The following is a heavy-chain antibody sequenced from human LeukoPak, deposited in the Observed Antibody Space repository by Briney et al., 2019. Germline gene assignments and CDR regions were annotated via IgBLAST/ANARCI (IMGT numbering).Heavy chain of an antibody. CDR3: ASRILSGYSYGYDF. CDR2: INPNSGGT. CDR1: GYTFTGYY. Sequence: ASVKVSCKASGYTFTGYYMHWVRQAPGQGLEWMGWINPNSGGTNYAQKFQGRVTMTRDTSISTAYMELNKLTSDDTAVYYCASRILSGYSYGYDFWGQGTLVTVSS. D-gene: IGHD5-18*01. J-gene: IGHJ4*02. V-gene: IGHV1-2*02.